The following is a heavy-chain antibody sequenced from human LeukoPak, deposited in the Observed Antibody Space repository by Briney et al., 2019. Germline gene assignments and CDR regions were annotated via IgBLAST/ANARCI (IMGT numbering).Heavy chain of an antibody. D-gene: IGHD6-13*01. CDR3: ARDREGHSSSWYFDY. J-gene: IGHJ4*02. V-gene: IGHV1-46*01. Sequence: ASVKVSCKASGYTFTSYYMHWVRLAPGQGLEWMGIINPSGGSTSYAQKFQGRVTMTRDTSTSTVYMELSSLRSEDTAVYYCARDREGHSSSWYFDYWGQGTLVTVSS. CDR2: INPSGGST. CDR1: GYTFTSYY.